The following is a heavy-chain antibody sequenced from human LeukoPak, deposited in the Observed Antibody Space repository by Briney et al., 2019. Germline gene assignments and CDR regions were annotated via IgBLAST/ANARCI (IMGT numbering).Heavy chain of an antibody. Sequence: ASVKVSCKASGYTFTSYGISWVRQAPGQGPEWMGWISAYSIYNGNTNYAQKFQGRVTMTRDTSTSTVYMELSSLRSEDTAVYYCARDLFSSQLLSWFDPWGQGTLVTVSS. CDR1: GYTFTSYG. D-gene: IGHD2-2*01. CDR3: ARDLFSSQLLSWFDP. CDR2: ISAYSIYNGNT. J-gene: IGHJ5*02. V-gene: IGHV1-18*01.